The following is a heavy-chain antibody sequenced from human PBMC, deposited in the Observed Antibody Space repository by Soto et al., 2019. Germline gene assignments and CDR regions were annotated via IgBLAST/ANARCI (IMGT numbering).Heavy chain of an antibody. CDR2: IWYDGSNK. V-gene: IGHV3-33*01. CDR3: ARDGITMVRGVSPHXYYYYGMDV. CDR1: GFTFSSYG. D-gene: IGHD3-10*01. Sequence: QVQLVESGGGVVQPGRSLRLSCAASGFTFSSYGMHWVRQAPGKGLEWVAVIWYDGSNKYYADSVKGRFTISRDNSKNTLYLQMNSLRAEDTAVYYCARDGITMVRGVSPHXYYYYGMDVWGQGTTVTVSS. J-gene: IGHJ6*02.